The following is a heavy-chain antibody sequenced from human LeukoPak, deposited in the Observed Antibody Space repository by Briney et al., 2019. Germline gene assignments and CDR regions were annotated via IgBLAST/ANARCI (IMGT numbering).Heavy chain of an antibody. CDR2: ISAYNGNT. D-gene: IGHD3-22*01. CDR1: GYTFTSYG. Sequence: ASVKVSCKASGYTFTSYGISWVRQAPGQGLEWMGWISAYNGNTNYAQKLQGRVTMTTDTSTSTAYMELSSLRSEDTAVYYCAGRDYDSSLDYWGQGTLVTVSS. V-gene: IGHV1-18*01. J-gene: IGHJ4*02. CDR3: AGRDYDSSLDY.